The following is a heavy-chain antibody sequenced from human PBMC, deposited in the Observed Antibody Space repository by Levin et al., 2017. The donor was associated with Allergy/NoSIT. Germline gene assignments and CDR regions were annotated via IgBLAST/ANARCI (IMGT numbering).Heavy chain of an antibody. CDR1: GFTFSSYA. CDR3: ARVFPRYYYYGMDV. D-gene: IGHD2/OR15-2a*01. Sequence: GGSLRLSCAASGFTFSSYAMHWVRQAPGKGLEWVAVISYDGSNKYYADSVKGRFTISRDNSKNTLYLQMNSLRAEDTAVYYCARVFPRYYYYGMDVWGQGTTVTVSS. V-gene: IGHV3-30-3*01. CDR2: ISYDGSNK. J-gene: IGHJ6*02.